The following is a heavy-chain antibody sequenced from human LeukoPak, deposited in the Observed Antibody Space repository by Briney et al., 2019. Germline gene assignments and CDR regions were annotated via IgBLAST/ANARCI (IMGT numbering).Heavy chain of an antibody. J-gene: IGHJ4*02. CDR2: ISGSGGST. CDR1: GFTFSSYA. Sequence: GGSLRLSCAASGFTFSSYAMSWVRQAPGKGLEWVSAISGSGGSTYYADSVKGRFTISRDNSKNTLYLQMSSLRAEDTAVYYCAKSMRKDSSGYFLDFDYWGQGTLVTVSS. CDR3: AKSMRKDSSGYFLDFDY. V-gene: IGHV3-23*01. D-gene: IGHD3-22*01.